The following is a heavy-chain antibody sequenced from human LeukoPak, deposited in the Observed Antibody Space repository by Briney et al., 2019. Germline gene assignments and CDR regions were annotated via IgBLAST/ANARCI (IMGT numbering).Heavy chain of an antibody. CDR3: ARDLRDSSIHEEDFDY. D-gene: IGHD6-13*01. J-gene: IGHJ4*02. CDR2: IYSGGST. V-gene: IGHV3-66*01. Sequence: GGSLRLSCAASGFTVSSNYMSWVRQAPGKGLEWVSVIYSGGSTYYADSVKGRFTISRDNSKNTLYLQMNSLRAEDTAVYYCARDLRDSSIHEEDFDYWGQGTLVTVSS. CDR1: GFTVSSNY.